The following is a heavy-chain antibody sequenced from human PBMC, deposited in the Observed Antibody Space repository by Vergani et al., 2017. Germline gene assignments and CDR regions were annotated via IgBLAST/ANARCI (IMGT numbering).Heavy chain of an antibody. J-gene: IGHJ2*01. CDR1: GYTFTSYG. D-gene: IGHD3-22*01. V-gene: IGHV1-18*01. Sequence: QVQLVQSGAEVKKPGASVKVSCKASGYTFTSYGISWVRQAPGQGLEWMGWISAYNGNTNYAQKLQGRVTMTTDTSTSTAYMELSSLRSEDTAVYYCATAYYYDSSGSRTRYFDLWGRGTLVTVSS. CDR2: ISAYNGNT. CDR3: ATAYYYDSSGSRTRYFDL.